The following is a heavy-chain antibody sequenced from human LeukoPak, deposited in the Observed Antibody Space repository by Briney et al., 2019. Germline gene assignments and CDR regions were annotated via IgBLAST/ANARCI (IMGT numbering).Heavy chain of an antibody. CDR1: GYTFSDFY. CDR2: ISHTGSPT. V-gene: IGHV3-11*01. Sequence: SGGSLRLSCAASGYTFSDFYMSWIRQAPGKGLEWIPYISHTGSPTYYADSVKGRFTISRDNAKTSLYLQMNSLRAEDTAVYYCARGGSSWYTFPGRIDYWGQGILVTVSS. CDR3: ARGGSSWYTFPGRIDY. J-gene: IGHJ4*02. D-gene: IGHD6-13*01.